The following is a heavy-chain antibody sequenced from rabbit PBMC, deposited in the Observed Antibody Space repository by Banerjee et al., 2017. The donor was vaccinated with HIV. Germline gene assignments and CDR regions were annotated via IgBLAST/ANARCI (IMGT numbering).Heavy chain of an antibody. CDR2: IDIPSGIS. V-gene: IGHV1S45*01. Sequence: EESGGDLVKPEGSLTLTCTASGFSFSSGYWICWVRQAPGKGLEWTGCIDIPSGISYYASWAKGRFTISKTSSTTVTLQMTSLTAADTATYFCARNRELDLWGPGTLVTVS. J-gene: IGHJ6*01. CDR3: ARNRELDL. CDR1: GFSFSSGYW.